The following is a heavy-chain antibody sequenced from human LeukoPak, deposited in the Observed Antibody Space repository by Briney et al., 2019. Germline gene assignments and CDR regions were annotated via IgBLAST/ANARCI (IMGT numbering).Heavy chain of an antibody. J-gene: IGHJ5*02. CDR3: ARLSVAAVGRLNYFDP. CDR1: GDSISSGGHY. Sequence: PSETLSLTCSVSGDSISSGGHYWSWIRQHPVMGLEWIGHIHSSGVTYYNPSLKSRTTISVDTSKNQFSLRMSSVTAADMALYYCARLSVAAVGRLNYFDPRGQGTLVTVSS. CDR2: IHSSGVT. V-gene: IGHV4-31*03. D-gene: IGHD6-13*01.